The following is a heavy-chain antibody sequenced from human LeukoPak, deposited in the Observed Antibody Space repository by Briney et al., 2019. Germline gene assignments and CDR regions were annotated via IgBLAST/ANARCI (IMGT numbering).Heavy chain of an antibody. D-gene: IGHD6-13*01. Sequence: SETLSLTCTVSGGSVNSGTYYWSWLRQPPGKGLEWIAYIYYSGRSYYNPSLKSRVTISVDTSKKQFSLKVSSVTAADTAVYYCARGIGYVDSWGQGTLVTVSS. CDR1: GGSVNSGTYY. CDR2: IYYSGRS. J-gene: IGHJ5*01. CDR3: ARGIGYVDS. V-gene: IGHV4-61*01.